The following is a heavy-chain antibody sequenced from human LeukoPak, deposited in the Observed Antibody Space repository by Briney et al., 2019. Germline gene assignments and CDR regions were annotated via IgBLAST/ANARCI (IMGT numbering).Heavy chain of an antibody. CDR1: GGSISSSSYY. J-gene: IGHJ2*01. Sequence: TSETLSLTFTVSGGSISSSSYYWGWIRQPPGKGLEWIGSIYYSGSTYYNPSLKSRVTISVDTSKNQFSLKLSSVTAADTAVYYCARWAVDIVAFYWYFDLWGRGTLVTVSS. D-gene: IGHD5-12*01. CDR2: IYYSGST. V-gene: IGHV4-39*07. CDR3: ARWAVDIVAFYWYFDL.